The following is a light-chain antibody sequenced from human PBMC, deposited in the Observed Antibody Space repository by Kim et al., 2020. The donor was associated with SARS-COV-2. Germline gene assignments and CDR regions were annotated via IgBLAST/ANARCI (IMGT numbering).Light chain of an antibody. CDR3: QQYGDVII. V-gene: IGKV1-33*01. J-gene: IGKJ5*01. CDR1: QNIAYY. Sequence: DIQMTQSPSSLSASVGDRVTITCQASQNIAYYLNWYQQRPGKAPKLLIYDASSLETGVPTRFSGSGYGTYFTFTISSLEPEDFATYFCQQYGDVIIFGQGTRLEIK. CDR2: DAS.